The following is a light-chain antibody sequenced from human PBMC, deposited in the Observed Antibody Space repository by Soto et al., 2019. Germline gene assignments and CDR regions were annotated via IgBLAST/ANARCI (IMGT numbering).Light chain of an antibody. CDR3: SSYVVTGAQVI. J-gene: IGLJ2*01. CDR1: NSDIGGYDY. V-gene: IGLV2-14*03. Sequence: QSVLTQPASVSGSPGQSISISCTGTNSDIGGYDYVSWYQQHPGKAPKLMISGVSDRPSGVSSRFSGSKSGNTASLTLSGLQPEDEVYYYCSSYVVTGAQVIFGGGTKVTVL. CDR2: GVS.